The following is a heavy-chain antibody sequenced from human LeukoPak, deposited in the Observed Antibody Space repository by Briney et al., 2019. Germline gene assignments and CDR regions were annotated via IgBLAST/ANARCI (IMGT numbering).Heavy chain of an antibody. CDR3: ASSSKPSIDYYGSGSADY. CDR1: GGSISSSSYY. J-gene: IGHJ4*02. CDR2: IYYSGST. V-gene: IGHV4-39*07. Sequence: PSETLSLTCTVSGGSISSSSYYWGWIRQPPGKGLEWTGSIYYSGSTYYNPSLKSRFTISVATSKNPFSLTLSSVTAAATAVYYCASSSKPSIDYYGSGSADYWGRGTLVTVSS. D-gene: IGHD3-10*01.